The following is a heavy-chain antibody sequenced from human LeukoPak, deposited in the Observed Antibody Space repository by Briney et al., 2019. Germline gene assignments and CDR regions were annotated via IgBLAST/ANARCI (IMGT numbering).Heavy chain of an antibody. CDR2: IDPNSGDT. D-gene: IGHD3-22*01. Sequence: ASLKVSSKACGYSSTGYFIHSVRQARGQGLEWMGCIDPNSGDTKYAQKFQGRVSMPRDTSTRTAYMELSRLRSDDTAVYFCARSGSTGYSLDYWGQGTLVTVSS. V-gene: IGHV1-2*02. CDR3: ARSGSTGYSLDY. CDR1: GYSSTGYF. J-gene: IGHJ4*02.